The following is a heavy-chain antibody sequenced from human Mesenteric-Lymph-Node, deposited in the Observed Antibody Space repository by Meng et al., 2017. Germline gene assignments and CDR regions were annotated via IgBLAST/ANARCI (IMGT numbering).Heavy chain of an antibody. V-gene: IGHV3-33*01. CDR1: GFTFSSYG. D-gene: IGHD3-10*01. Sequence: GGSLRLSCAASGFTFSSYGMHWVRQAPGKGLEWVAVIWYDGSNKYYADSVKGRFTISRDNSKNTLYLQMNSLRAEDTAVYYCARDRQVRGVIISWVFDYWGQGTLVTVSS. CDR2: IWYDGSNK. CDR3: ARDRQVRGVIISWVFDY. J-gene: IGHJ4*02.